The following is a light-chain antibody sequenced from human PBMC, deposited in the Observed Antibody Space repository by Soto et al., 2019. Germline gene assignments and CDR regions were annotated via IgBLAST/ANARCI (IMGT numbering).Light chain of an antibody. CDR2: GAS. CDR1: QSVSSSF. Sequence: EIVLTQSPGTLSLSPGERATLSCRASQSVSSSFLAWYQQKPGQAPRLLIYGASSRATGIPDRFSGSGSGKDFTITISRLEPEDVAVYLCKKYGSSPLTFGGGTKVEIK. CDR3: KKYGSSPLT. V-gene: IGKV3-20*01. J-gene: IGKJ4*01.